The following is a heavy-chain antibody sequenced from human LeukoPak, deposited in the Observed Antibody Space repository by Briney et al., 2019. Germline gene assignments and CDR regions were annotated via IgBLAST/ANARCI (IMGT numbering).Heavy chain of an antibody. V-gene: IGHV3-23*01. CDR1: GFTFSSYG. Sequence: GGSLRLSCAASGFTFSSYGMSWVRQAPGKGLEWVSAISVRGGSTYYADSVKGRFTISRANAKNSLYLQTNSLRAEDTVVYYCARDSLFPLLFSDYWGQGTLVTVSS. CDR3: ARDSLFPLLFSDY. J-gene: IGHJ4*02. D-gene: IGHD3-3*01. CDR2: ISVRGGST.